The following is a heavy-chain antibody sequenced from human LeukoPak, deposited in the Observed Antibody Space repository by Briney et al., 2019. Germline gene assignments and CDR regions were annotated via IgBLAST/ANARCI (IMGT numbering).Heavy chain of an antibody. CDR1: GYTLTSYD. CDR3: ARADGGSYYPSYYYYMDA. J-gene: IGHJ6*03. D-gene: IGHD1-26*01. CDR2: VNPNSGNT. V-gene: IGHV1-8*01. Sequence: ASVKVSCKASGYTLTSYDINWVRQATGQGLEWMGWVNPNSGNTRYAQKFQGRVTMTRNTSISTAYMELSSLRSEDTAVYYCARADGGSYYPSYYYYMDARAKGPRSPSP.